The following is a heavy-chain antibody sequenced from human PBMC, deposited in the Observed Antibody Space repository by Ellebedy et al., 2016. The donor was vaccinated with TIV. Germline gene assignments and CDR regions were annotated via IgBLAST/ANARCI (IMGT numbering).Heavy chain of an antibody. CDR2: INHSGST. CDR3: ARGRGSSHTPFDY. J-gene: IGHJ4*02. D-gene: IGHD6-6*01. Sequence: SETLSLXXAVYGGSFSGYYWSWIRQPPGKGLEWIGEINHSGSTNYNPSLKSRVTISVNTSKNQFSLKLSSVTAADTAVYYCARGRGSSHTPFDYWGQGTLVTVSS. CDR1: GGSFSGYY. V-gene: IGHV4-34*01.